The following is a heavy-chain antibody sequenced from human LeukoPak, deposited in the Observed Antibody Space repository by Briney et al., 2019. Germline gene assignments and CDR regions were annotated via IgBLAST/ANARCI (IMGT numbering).Heavy chain of an antibody. D-gene: IGHD3-16*02. CDR3: AKNRGFRGVIVVPPLDF. CDR1: GFPFSSYP. Sequence: GGSLTLSCAASGFPFSSYPMSWVLQAPGKGLEWVSSISSSAGNTYYADSVKGRFTISRDYSKDTLYLQMNSLRAEDTAIYYCAKNRGFRGVIVVPPLDFWGQGTLVTVSS. J-gene: IGHJ4*02. V-gene: IGHV3-23*01. CDR2: ISSSAGNT.